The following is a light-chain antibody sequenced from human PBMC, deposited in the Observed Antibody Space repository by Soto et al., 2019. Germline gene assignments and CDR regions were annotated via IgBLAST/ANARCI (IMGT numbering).Light chain of an antibody. Sequence: DIQLTQSPSFLSASVGDRVTITCRASQGISSYLAWYQQKPGKAPKLLIYAASTLQSGVPSRFSGSGSGTEFTLTINSLQPEDFATYYCQQLNSYPPFTFGPGTKVDI. CDR3: QQLNSYPPFT. CDR2: AAS. CDR1: QGISSY. J-gene: IGKJ3*01. V-gene: IGKV1-9*01.